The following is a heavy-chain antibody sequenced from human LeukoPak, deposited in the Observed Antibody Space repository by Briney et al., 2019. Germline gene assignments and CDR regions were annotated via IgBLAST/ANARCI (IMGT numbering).Heavy chain of an antibody. CDR3: TRHGGYFQSSGFVDY. J-gene: IGHJ4*02. Sequence: PSETLSLTCTVSGGSISSHYWSWIRQPAGKGLEWIGRIYTSGSTNYNPSLKSRVTISVDTSKNQFSLTLSSVTAADTAVYYCTRHGGYFQSSGFVDYWGQGTLVTVSS. CDR2: IYTSGST. CDR1: GGSISSHY. D-gene: IGHD3-22*01. V-gene: IGHV4-4*07.